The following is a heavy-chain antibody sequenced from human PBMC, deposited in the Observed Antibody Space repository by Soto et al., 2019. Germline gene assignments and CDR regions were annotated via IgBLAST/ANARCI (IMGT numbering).Heavy chain of an antibody. CDR1: GASVNSGLSF. CDR3: VSGSNPYKRGC. V-gene: IGHV4-31*03. D-gene: IGHD6-25*01. Sequence: QVQLQESGPGLVKPSQTLSLTCTVSGASVNSGLSFWNWIRQVQGKGLEWSGHVHPSGNIYYNPSLQSRFTMSMDTSNTQVSLQLISVSVADTDLYYCVSGSNPYKRGCWGQRTLVTVSS. CDR2: VHPSGNI. J-gene: IGHJ4*02.